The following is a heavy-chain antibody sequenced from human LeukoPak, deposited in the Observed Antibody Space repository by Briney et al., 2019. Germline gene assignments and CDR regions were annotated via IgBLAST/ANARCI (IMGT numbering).Heavy chain of an antibody. V-gene: IGHV3-23*01. J-gene: IGHJ3*02. CDR2: ISGSGGST. D-gene: IGHD1-7*01. Sequence: ETLSLTCAVYGGSFSGYYWSWIRQPPGKGLEWVSAISGSGGSTYYADSVKGRFTISRDNSKNTLYLQMNSLRAEDTAVYYCARTKRRGELNGAFDIWGQGTMVTVSS. CDR1: GGSFSGYY. CDR3: ARTKRRGELNGAFDI.